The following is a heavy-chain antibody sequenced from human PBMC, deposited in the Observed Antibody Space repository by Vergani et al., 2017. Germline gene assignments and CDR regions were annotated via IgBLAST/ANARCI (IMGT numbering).Heavy chain of an antibody. D-gene: IGHD6-19*01. CDR1: GFPFSTYG. CDR3: AKVGRSEVAGTFGAFDI. V-gene: IGHV3-NL1*01. Sequence: QVQLVESGGGVVQPGESLRLSCAASGFPFSTYGMHWVRQAPGKGLEWVSTLSASDRRTHYADSVKGRFTISRDNSKNTLFLHMNSLRPEDTAVYYCAKVGRSEVAGTFGAFDIWGQGTMVTVSS. J-gene: IGHJ3*02. CDR2: LSASDRRT.